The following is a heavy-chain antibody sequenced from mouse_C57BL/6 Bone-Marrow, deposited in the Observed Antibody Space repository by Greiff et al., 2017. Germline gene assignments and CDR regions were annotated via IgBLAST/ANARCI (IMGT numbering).Heavy chain of an antibody. CDR2: IYYSGTI. V-gene: IGHV3-5*01. CDR3: ARDGGYWYFDV. CDR1: GISITTGNYR. J-gene: IGHJ1*03. Sequence: EVQVVESGPGLVKPSQTVFLTCTVTGISITTGNYRWSWIRQFPGNKLEWLGYIYYSGTITYNPSLTSRTTITRDTPKNQFFLEMNSLTAEDTATYYCARDGGYWYFDVWGTGTTVTVSS.